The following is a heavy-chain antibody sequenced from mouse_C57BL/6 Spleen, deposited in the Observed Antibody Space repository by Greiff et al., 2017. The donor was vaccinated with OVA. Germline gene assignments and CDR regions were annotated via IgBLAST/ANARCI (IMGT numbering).Heavy chain of an antibody. CDR3: TPLYDYEGFAY. CDR2: IRLKSDNYAT. J-gene: IGHJ3*01. CDR1: GFTFSNYW. D-gene: IGHD2-4*01. Sequence: EVKLMESGGGLVQPGGSMKLSCVASGFTFSNYWMNWVRQSPEKGLEWVAQIRLKSDNYATHYAESVKGRFTISRDDSKSSVYLQMNNLRAEDTGIYYCTPLYDYEGFAYWGQGTLVTVSA. V-gene: IGHV6-3*01.